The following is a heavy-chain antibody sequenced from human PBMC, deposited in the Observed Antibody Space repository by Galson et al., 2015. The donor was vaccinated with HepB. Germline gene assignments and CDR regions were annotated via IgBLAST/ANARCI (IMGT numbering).Heavy chain of an antibody. CDR1: GFPFDSYG. Sequence: SLRLSCAASGFPFDSYGIHWVRQAPGKGLEWVALISFDASEKDYADAVKGRFIISRDNSKNTVYLQMNSLRTEDTSLYYCAKASAQLERRFGLGMDVWGQGTTVLVSS. D-gene: IGHD1-1*01. J-gene: IGHJ6*02. V-gene: IGHV3-30*18. CDR3: AKASAQLERRFGLGMDV. CDR2: ISFDASEK.